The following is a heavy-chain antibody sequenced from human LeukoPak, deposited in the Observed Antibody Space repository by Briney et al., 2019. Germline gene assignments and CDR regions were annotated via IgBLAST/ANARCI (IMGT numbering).Heavy chain of an antibody. CDR1: GFTFTTYG. J-gene: IGHJ4*02. Sequence: GGSLRLSCAASGFTFTTYGMHWVRQPPGKGLEWVALISFDGSEKYYAESVKGRFTISRDNSKNTLYLQMNSLRAEDTAVYYCARGPSGYHNTGGQGTLVTVSS. CDR3: ARGPSGYHNT. V-gene: IGHV3-30*03. D-gene: IGHD5-12*01. CDR2: ISFDGSEK.